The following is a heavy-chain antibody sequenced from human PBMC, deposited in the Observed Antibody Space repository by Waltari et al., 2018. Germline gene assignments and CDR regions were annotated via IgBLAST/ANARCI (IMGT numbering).Heavy chain of an antibody. CDR3: ARAQWLSRFDY. J-gene: IGHJ4*02. D-gene: IGHD6-19*01. Sequence: QLQLQESGPGLVKPSETLSLTCPVSGGSISSSSYYWGWIRQPPGKGLDWIGSIYYSGGTYYNPSLKSRVTISVDTSKNQFSLKLSSVTAADTAVYYCARAQWLSRFDYWGQGTLVTVSS. CDR2: IYYSGGT. V-gene: IGHV4-39*01. CDR1: GGSISSSSYY.